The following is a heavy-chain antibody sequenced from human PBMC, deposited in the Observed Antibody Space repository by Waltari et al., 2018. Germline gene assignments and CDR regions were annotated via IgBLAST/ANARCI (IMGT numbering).Heavy chain of an antibody. J-gene: IGHJ4*02. CDR2: IYSGGST. Sequence: EVQLVESGGGLIQPGGSLRLSCAASGFTVSSNYMSWVRQAPGKGLEWVSVIYSGGSTYYADSVKGRFTISRDNSKNTLYIQMNSLRAEDTAVYYCARDGGYCTNGVCYTGGYFDYWGQGTLVTVSS. CDR1: GFTVSSNY. V-gene: IGHV3-53*01. D-gene: IGHD2-8*01. CDR3: ARDGGYCTNGVCYTGGYFDY.